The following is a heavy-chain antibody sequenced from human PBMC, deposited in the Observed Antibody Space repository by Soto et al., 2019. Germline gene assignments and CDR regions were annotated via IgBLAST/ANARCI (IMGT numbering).Heavy chain of an antibody. CDR1: GYSFTSYW. V-gene: IGHV5-51*01. D-gene: IGHD2-15*01. J-gene: IGHJ6*02. CDR3: ARGSGHDYYYYYGMDV. CDR2: IYPGDSDT. Sequence: GESLKISCKGSGYSFTSYWIGWVRQMPGKGLEWMGIIYPGDSDTRYSPSFQGQATISADKSISTAYLQWSSLKASDTAMYYCARGSGHDYYYYYGMDVWGQGTTVTVSS.